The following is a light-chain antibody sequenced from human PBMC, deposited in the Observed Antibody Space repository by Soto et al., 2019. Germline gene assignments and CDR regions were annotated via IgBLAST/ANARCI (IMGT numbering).Light chain of an antibody. J-gene: IGKJ1*01. CDR1: QSVSSSY. CDR2: GAS. CDR3: QQYGISPWT. Sequence: EIVLTQSPGTLSLSPGERATLSCRASQSVSSSYLDWYQQKPGQAPRLLIYGASSRATGIPDRFSGSGSGTDFTLTISRLEPEDVAVYYCQQYGISPWTFGQGTKVEI. V-gene: IGKV3-20*01.